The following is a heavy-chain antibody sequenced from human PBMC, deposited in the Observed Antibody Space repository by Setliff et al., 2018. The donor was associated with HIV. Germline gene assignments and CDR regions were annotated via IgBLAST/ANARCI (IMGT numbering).Heavy chain of an antibody. CDR1: GFGFSGSA. V-gene: IGHV3-73*01. D-gene: IGHD2-2*01. J-gene: IGHJ4*02. CDR3: VPGGSSSIFFPH. Sequence: GGSLRLSCAASGFGFSGSAMHWVRQASGKGLGWVGHIRTKANSYATVYAASVKGRFTISRDDAKNTAYLQMSSLKTEDTALYYCVPGGSSSIFFPHWGRGTLVTVSS. CDR2: IRTKANSYAT.